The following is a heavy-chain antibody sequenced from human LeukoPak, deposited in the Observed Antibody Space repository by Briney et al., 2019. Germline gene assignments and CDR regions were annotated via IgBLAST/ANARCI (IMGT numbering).Heavy chain of an antibody. Sequence: PSETLSLTCTVSGGSLSSYYWSWIRQPPGKGLEWIGYIYYSGSTNYNPSLKSRVTISVKTSKNQFSLKLRSVTAADTAVYYCARVTGYTIEDYFDYWGQGTLVTVSS. CDR2: IYYSGST. CDR3: ARVTGYTIEDYFDY. V-gene: IGHV4-59*01. J-gene: IGHJ4*02. D-gene: IGHD3-9*01. CDR1: GGSLSSYY.